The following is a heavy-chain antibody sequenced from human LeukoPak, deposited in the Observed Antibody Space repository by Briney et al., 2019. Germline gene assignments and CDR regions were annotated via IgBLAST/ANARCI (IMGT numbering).Heavy chain of an antibody. CDR1: GGTFSSYA. CDR3: ATEGVTMIVVPADDAFGI. V-gene: IGHV1-69*01. Sequence: GASVKVSCKASGGTFSSYAISWVRQAPGQGLEWMGGIIPIFGTANYAQKFQGRVTITADESTSTAYMELSSLRSEDTAVYYCATEGVTMIVVPADDAFGIWGQGTMVTVSS. J-gene: IGHJ3*02. CDR2: IIPIFGTA. D-gene: IGHD3-22*01.